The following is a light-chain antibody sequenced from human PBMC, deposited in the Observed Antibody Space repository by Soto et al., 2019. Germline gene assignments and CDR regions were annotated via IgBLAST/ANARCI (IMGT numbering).Light chain of an antibody. Sequence: DIQTTQVPSTPAGSVGDRVTITCRASQTISSWLAWYQQKPGKAPKLLIYDASSLQSGVPSRFSGSGSGTDFTLTITRLEPEDFAVYYCQQYGGSVPWTFGQGTKVDIK. CDR1: QTISSW. CDR3: QQYGGSVPWT. CDR2: DAS. V-gene: IGKV1-5*01. J-gene: IGKJ1*01.